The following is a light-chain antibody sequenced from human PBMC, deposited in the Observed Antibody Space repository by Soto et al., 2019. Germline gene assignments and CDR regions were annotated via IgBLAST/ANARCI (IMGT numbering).Light chain of an antibody. CDR3: QQRTDWPPLT. J-gene: IGKJ4*01. CDR2: DAS. CDR1: QNINTY. V-gene: IGKV3-11*01. Sequence: EIVLTQSPATLSLSPGESATPSCRATQNINTYLTWYQQKPGQPPRLLMFDASNRASGTPARFSGTGSGTDFTLTISSLEPEDFGVYYCQQRTDWPPLTFGGGTNVQIK.